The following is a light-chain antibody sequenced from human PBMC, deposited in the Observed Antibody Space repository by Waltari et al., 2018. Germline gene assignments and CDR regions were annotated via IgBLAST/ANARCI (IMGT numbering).Light chain of an antibody. Sequence: EIVMTQAPAILSASPGERATLSCTASQSISRNVAWYQHQRGQAPRLLIYAASSRATGVPSRFSGSGSGTEFTLTISSLQSEDFAVYFCQQYNDWYTFGPGTKVEIK. CDR2: AAS. CDR1: QSISRN. J-gene: IGKJ1*01. CDR3: QQYNDWYT. V-gene: IGKV3-15*01.